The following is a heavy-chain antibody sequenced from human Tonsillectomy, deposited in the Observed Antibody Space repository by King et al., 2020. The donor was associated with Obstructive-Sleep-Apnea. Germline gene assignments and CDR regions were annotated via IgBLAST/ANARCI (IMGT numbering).Heavy chain of an antibody. J-gene: IGHJ3*02. CDR3: ARDCSSINCSDAFDI. CDR2: ISYDGSNK. CDR1: GFTFSSYA. Sequence: VQLVESGGGVVQPGRSLRLSCAASGFTFSSYAMDWVRQAPGKGLEWVALISYDGSNKYYADSVKGRFTISRDNSKNTLYLQMNSLRAEDTAVYYCARDCSSINCSDAFDIGGQGTMVTVSS. V-gene: IGHV3-30-3*01. D-gene: IGHD2-2*01.